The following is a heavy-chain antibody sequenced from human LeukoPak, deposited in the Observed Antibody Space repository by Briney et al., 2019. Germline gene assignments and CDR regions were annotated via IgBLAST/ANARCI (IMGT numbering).Heavy chain of an antibody. V-gene: IGHV1-2*02. CDR2: IKPNSGGT. CDR3: ARYCDYGGTCDVY. Sequence: GASVKVSFKASGYTFTDYYMHWVRQAPGQGLEWMGWIKPNSGGTNYAQKFQGRVTMTRDTSVSTAYLELNSLRSDDTAVYYCARYCDYGGTCDVYWGQGTLVTVSS. J-gene: IGHJ4*02. CDR1: GYTFTDYY. D-gene: IGHD4-23*01.